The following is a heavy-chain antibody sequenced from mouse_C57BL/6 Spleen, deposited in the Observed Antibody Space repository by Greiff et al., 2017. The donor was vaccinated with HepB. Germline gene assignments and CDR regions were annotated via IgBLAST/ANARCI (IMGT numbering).Heavy chain of an antibody. CDR1: GYTFTSYW. CDR2: IDPSDSYT. Sequence: QVQLQQSGAELVKPGASVKLSCKASGYTFTSYWMQWVKQRPGQGLEWIGEIDPSDSYTNYNQKFKGKATLTVDTSSSTAYMQLSSLTSEDSAVYFCARLTAQATGAWFAYWGQGTLVTVSA. J-gene: IGHJ3*01. D-gene: IGHD3-2*02. CDR3: ARLTAQATGAWFAY. V-gene: IGHV1-50*01.